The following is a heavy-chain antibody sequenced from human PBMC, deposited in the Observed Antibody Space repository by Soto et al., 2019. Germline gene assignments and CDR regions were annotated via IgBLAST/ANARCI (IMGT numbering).Heavy chain of an antibody. CDR3: ASDPGRIQLWLNNYYYYYGMDV. V-gene: IGHV3-33*01. J-gene: IGHJ6*02. CDR1: GFTFSSYG. CDR2: IWYDGSNK. D-gene: IGHD5-18*01. Sequence: GGSLRLSCAASGFTFSSYGMHWVRQAPGKGLEWVAVIWYDGSNKCYADSVKGRFTISRDNSKNTLYLQMNSLRAEDTAVYYCASDPGRIQLWLNNYYYYYGMDVWGQGTTVTVSS.